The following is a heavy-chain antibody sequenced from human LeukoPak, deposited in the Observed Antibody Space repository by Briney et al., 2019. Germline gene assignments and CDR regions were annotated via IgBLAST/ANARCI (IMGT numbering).Heavy chain of an antibody. V-gene: IGHV3-48*03. Sequence: GGSLRLSCAASGFIFSSYEMNWVRQAPGKGLEWVSYISSSGSTIYYAGSVKGRFTISRDNAKNSLYLQMNSLRAEDTAVYYCARDPEYGDYLDYWGQGTLVTVPS. J-gene: IGHJ4*02. CDR3: ARDPEYGDYLDY. CDR1: GFIFSSYE. CDR2: ISSSGSTI. D-gene: IGHD4-17*01.